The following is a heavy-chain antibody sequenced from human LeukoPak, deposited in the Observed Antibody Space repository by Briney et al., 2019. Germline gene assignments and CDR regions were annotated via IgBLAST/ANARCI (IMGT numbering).Heavy chain of an antibody. D-gene: IGHD3-10*01. J-gene: IGHJ4*02. CDR2: IYSGGST. V-gene: IGHV3-66*01. CDR3: AREVWAFGELSHFDY. CDR1: GFTVSSNY. Sequence: GGSLRLSCAASGFTVSSNYMSWVRQAPGKGLEWVSVIYSGGSTYYSDSVKGRFTISRDNSKNTLYLQMNSLRAEDTAVYYCAREVWAFGELSHFDYWGQGTLVTVSS.